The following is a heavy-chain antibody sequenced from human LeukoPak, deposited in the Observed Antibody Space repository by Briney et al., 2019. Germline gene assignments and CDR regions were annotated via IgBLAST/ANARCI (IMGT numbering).Heavy chain of an antibody. D-gene: IGHD5-24*01. Sequence: SVKVSCKASGGTLRSYAISWVRQAPGQGLEWMGGIIPIFGTANYAQKFQGRVTITADESTSTAYMELSNLRSEDTAVYYCARGAKGWLQLRNWGQGTLVTVSS. CDR1: GGTLRSYA. J-gene: IGHJ4*02. CDR2: IIPIFGTA. CDR3: ARGAKGWLQLRN. V-gene: IGHV1-69*01.